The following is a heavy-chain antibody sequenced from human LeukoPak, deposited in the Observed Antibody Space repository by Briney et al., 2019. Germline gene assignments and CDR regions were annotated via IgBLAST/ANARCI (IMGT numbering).Heavy chain of an antibody. V-gene: IGHV4-34*01. CDR1: GGSFSGYY. Sequence: PSETLSLTCAVYGGSFSGYYWSWIRQPPGKGLEWIGEINHSGSTNYNPSLKSRVTISVDTSKNQFSLKLSSVTAADTAVYYCARGRASWDIVVVPAGWSWLDPWGQGTLVTVSS. J-gene: IGHJ5*02. D-gene: IGHD2-2*01. CDR2: INHSGST. CDR3: ARGRASWDIVVVPAGWSWLDP.